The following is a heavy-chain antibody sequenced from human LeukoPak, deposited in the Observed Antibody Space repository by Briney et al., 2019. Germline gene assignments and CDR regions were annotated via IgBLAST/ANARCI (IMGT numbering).Heavy chain of an antibody. V-gene: IGHV1-18*01. CDR1: GYTFTSYG. Sequence: ASVKVSCKASGYTFTSYGISWVRQAPGQGLEWMGWISAYNGNTNYAQKLQGRVTMTTDTSTSTAYMELRSLRSDDTAVYYCARENYYDSSGYYYGAYYYYMDVWGKGTKVTVSS. J-gene: IGHJ6*03. CDR3: ARENYYDSSGYYYGAYYYYMDV. D-gene: IGHD3-22*01. CDR2: ISAYNGNT.